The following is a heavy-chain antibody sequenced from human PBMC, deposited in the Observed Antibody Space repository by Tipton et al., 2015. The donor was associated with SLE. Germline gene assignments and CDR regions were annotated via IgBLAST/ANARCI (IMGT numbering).Heavy chain of an antibody. CDR2: INHGGST. CDR3: AREGAAGYYYMDV. D-gene: IGHD3-16*01. V-gene: IGHV4-34*01. Sequence: TLSLTCAVYGGSFSVYYWTWIRQPPGKGLEWIGEINHGGSTNYNPSLKSRVTISIGTSKKQFSLKLSSVTAADTAVYYCAREGAAGYYYMDVWGKGTTVTVSS. J-gene: IGHJ6*03. CDR1: GGSFSVYY.